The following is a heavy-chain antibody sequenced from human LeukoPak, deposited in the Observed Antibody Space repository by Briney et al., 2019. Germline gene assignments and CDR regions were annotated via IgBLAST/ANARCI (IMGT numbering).Heavy chain of an antibody. CDR3: ARGGEWELLQGEAFDY. D-gene: IGHD1-26*01. Sequence: GASVKVSCKASGYTFTSYGISWVRQAPGQGLEWMGWISAYNGNTNYAQKLQGRVTMTTDTSTSTAYMELRSLRSEDTAVYYCARGGEWELLQGEAFDYWGQGTLVTVSS. CDR1: GYTFTSYG. CDR2: ISAYNGNT. V-gene: IGHV1-18*01. J-gene: IGHJ4*02.